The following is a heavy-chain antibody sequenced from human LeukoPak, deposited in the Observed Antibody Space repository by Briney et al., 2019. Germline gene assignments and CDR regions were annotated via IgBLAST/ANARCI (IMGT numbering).Heavy chain of an antibody. CDR3: AREFYRYSSTFDC. CDR2: INPNSGGT. Sequence: ASVKVSCKASGYTFTGYYLHWVRQAPGQGLEWMGWINPNSGGTNSAQKFQGRVTMTRDTSISTAYMELSRLTSDDTAVFYCAREFYRYSSTFDCWGQGTLVTVSS. J-gene: IGHJ4*02. D-gene: IGHD6-19*01. CDR1: GYTFTGYY. V-gene: IGHV1-2*02.